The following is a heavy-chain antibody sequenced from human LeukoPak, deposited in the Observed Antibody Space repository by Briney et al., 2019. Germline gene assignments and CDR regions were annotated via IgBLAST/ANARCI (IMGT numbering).Heavy chain of an antibody. Sequence: GGSLRLSCAASGFTFDDYGMSWVRQAPGKGLEWVSGINWNGGSTGYADSVKGRFTISIDNAKNSLYLQMNSLRAEDTALYYCARGSYYDWYYYMDVWGKGTTVTVSS. V-gene: IGHV3-20*04. CDR3: ARGSYYDWYYYMDV. CDR1: GFTFDDYG. D-gene: IGHD3-22*01. CDR2: INWNGGST. J-gene: IGHJ6*03.